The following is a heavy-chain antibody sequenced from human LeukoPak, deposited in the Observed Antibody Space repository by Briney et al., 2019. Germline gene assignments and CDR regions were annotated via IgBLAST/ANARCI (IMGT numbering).Heavy chain of an antibody. Sequence: GGSLRLSCAASGFTFSSYGMHWVRQAPGKGLKWVAVIWYDGSNKYYEDSVKGRFTISRDNSKNTLYLQMNSLRAEDTAVYYCTRDNDILTGYSLDYWGQGTLVTVSS. CDR3: TRDNDILTGYSLDY. V-gene: IGHV3-33*01. CDR1: GFTFSSYG. CDR2: IWYDGSNK. D-gene: IGHD3-9*01. J-gene: IGHJ4*02.